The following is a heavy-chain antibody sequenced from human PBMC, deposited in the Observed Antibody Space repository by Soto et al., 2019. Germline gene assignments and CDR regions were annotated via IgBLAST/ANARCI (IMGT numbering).Heavy chain of an antibody. CDR2: ISAYNGNT. Sequence: QVQLVQSGAEVKKPGASVKVSCKASGYTFTSYGISWVRQAPGQGLEWMGWISAYNGNTNYAQKLQGRVTMTTDTSTSTAYMELRSLRYDDTAVYYCARDYKFKEWGRDYYGMDVWGQGTTVTVS. D-gene: IGHD3-3*01. CDR1: GYTFTSYG. CDR3: ARDYKFKEWGRDYYGMDV. J-gene: IGHJ6*02. V-gene: IGHV1-18*01.